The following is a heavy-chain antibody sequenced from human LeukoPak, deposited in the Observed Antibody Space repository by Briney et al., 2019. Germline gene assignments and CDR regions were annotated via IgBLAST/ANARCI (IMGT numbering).Heavy chain of an antibody. CDR2: INPTGGST. CDR1: GYTFPSYF. D-gene: IGHD3-22*01. Sequence: GAPVKVSCKASGYTFPSYFMHWVRQAPGQGLEWMGIINPTGGSTTYAQKFQGRVTMTRDTSTSTVYMELSSLRSEDTAVYYCARDRTSYYDSRGYPFDYGGQEPLVIVP. CDR3: ARDRTSYYDSRGYPFDY. V-gene: IGHV1-46*01. J-gene: IGHJ4*02.